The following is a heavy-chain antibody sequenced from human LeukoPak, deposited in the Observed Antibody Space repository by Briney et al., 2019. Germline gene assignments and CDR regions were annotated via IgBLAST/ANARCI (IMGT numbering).Heavy chain of an antibody. V-gene: IGHV3-49*04. J-gene: IGHJ4*02. CDR3: TRDSRYFDWLDY. CDR2: IRSKAYGGTT. Sequence: PGGSLRLSCAASGFTFTSYWMSWVRQAPGKGLEWVGFIRSKAYGGTTEYAASVKGRFTISRDDSKSIAYLQMNSLKTEDTAVYYCTRDSRYFDWLDYWGQGTLVTVSS. D-gene: IGHD3-9*01. CDR1: GFTFTSYW.